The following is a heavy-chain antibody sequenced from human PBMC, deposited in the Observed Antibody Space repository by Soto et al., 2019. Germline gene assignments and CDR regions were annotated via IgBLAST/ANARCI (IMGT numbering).Heavy chain of an antibody. D-gene: IGHD3-10*01. CDR2: IIPIVGTA. CDR3: ARDGEDARPGEYYYYGRDV. J-gene: IGHJ6*02. CDR1: GGTFSSYA. V-gene: IGHV1-69*01. Sequence: QVQLVQSGAEVKKPGSSVKVSCKASGGTFSSYAISWVRQAPGQGLEWMGGIIPIVGTANYAQKFQGRVTITANESTSTDYMERSSLRSEDTAVYYCARDGEDARPGEYYYYGRDVWGQVTTVTVSS.